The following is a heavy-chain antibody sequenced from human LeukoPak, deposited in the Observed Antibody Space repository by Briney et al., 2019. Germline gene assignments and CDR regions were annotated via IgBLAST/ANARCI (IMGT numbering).Heavy chain of an antibody. CDR3: ARHIRGSSSSCFDY. V-gene: IGHV4-61*01. D-gene: IGHD6-6*01. CDR2: IYYSGST. CDR1: GGSVSSGSYY. Sequence: SETLSLTCTVSGGSVSSGSYYWSWIRQPPGKGLEWIGYIYYSGSTNYNPSLKSRVTISVDTSKNQFSLKLSSVTAADTAVYYCARHIRGSSSSCFDYWGQGTLVTVSS. J-gene: IGHJ4*02.